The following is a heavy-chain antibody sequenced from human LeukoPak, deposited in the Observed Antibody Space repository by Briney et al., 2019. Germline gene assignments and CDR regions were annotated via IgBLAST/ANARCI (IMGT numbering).Heavy chain of an antibody. CDR1: GFTVSDNY. V-gene: IGHV3-66*01. CDR3: VRDRWPGLGDF. Sequence: PGGSLRLSCAASGFTVSDNYMSWVGQAPGKGLEWVSTVYSGGLTYYADPVKGRFTISRDNSKNTLYLQMSSLRAEDTAVYYCVRDRWPGLGDFWGQGTTVTVSS. D-gene: IGHD6-19*01. CDR2: VYSGGLT. J-gene: IGHJ6*02.